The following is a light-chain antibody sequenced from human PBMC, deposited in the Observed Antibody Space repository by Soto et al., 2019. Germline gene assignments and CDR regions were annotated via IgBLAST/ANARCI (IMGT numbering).Light chain of an antibody. CDR2: AAS. Sequence: EIVLTQSPGTLSLSPGERATLSCSASQSVSANYLAWYQQKPGQAPRLLIYAASSRATGIPDRFSGSGSGTDFTLTISRLEPDDFAEYYCQQYGSSPQTFGQGTKLEIK. V-gene: IGKV3-20*01. CDR1: QSVSANY. J-gene: IGKJ2*01. CDR3: QQYGSSPQT.